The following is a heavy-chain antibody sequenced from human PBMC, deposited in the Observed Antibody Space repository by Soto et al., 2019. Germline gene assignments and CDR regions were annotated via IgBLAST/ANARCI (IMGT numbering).Heavy chain of an antibody. J-gene: IGHJ4*02. CDR1: GFTFSSYG. Sequence: QVQLVESGGGVVQPGRSLRLSCAASGFTFSSYGMHWVRQAPGKGLEWVAVIWYDGSNKYYAVSVKGRFTISRDNSKNTLYLKMNRLRAEDTAVYYCARVYGGRHTCIEYRGQGTLVTVSS. V-gene: IGHV3-33*01. CDR2: IWYDGSNK. CDR3: ARVYGGRHTCIEY. D-gene: IGHD4-17*01.